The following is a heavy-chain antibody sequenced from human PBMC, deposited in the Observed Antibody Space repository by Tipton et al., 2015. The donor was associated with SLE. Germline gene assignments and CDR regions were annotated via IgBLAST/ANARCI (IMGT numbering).Heavy chain of an antibody. J-gene: IGHJ3*02. V-gene: IGHV4-34*01. CDR3: ARGRELGRDDAFDI. CDR1: GGSISGYY. Sequence: TLSLTCAVSGGSISGYYWSWIRQPPRKGLERNGEINHSGSTNYNPSLKSRVTISVDTSKNQISLKLSSVTAADTAVYYCARGRELGRDDAFDIWGQGTMVTVSS. D-gene: IGHD1-1*01. CDR2: INHSGST.